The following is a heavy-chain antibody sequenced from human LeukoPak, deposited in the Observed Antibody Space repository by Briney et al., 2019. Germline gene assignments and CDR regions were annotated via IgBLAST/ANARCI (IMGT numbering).Heavy chain of an antibody. CDR2: ISAYNGNT. CDR3: ATASSGYERTPFDY. CDR1: GGTFSSYA. V-gene: IGHV1-18*01. J-gene: IGHJ4*02. D-gene: IGHD3-22*01. Sequence: ASVKVSCKASGGTFSSYAISWVRQAPGRGLEWMGWISAYNGNTNYAQKLQGRVTMTTDTSTSTAYMELRSLRSDDTAVYYCATASSGYERTPFDYWGQGTLVTVSS.